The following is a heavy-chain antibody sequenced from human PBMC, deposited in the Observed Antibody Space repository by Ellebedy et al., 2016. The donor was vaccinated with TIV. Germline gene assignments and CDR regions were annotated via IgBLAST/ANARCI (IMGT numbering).Heavy chain of an antibody. J-gene: IGHJ4*02. V-gene: IGHV5-51*01. CDR2: IYPGDSDI. D-gene: IGHD6-6*01. Sequence: GESLKISCQASGYSFTSYWIGWVRQMPGEGLEWMGIIYPGDSDIRYSPSFQGQVGISADKSISTAYLQWSSLKASDTAMYYCARTPSPPKRYFEYWGQGTLVTVSS. CDR3: ARTPSPPKRYFEY. CDR1: GYSFTSYW.